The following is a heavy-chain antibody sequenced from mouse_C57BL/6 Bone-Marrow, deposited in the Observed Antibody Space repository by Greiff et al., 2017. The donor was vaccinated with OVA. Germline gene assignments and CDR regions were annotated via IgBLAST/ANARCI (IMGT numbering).Heavy chain of an antibody. CDR1: GFTFSSYA. CDR2: ISDGGSYT. V-gene: IGHV5-4*03. Sequence: EVKVVESGGGLVKPGGSLKLSCAASGFTFSSYAMSWVRQTPEKRLEWVATISDGGSYTYYPDNVKGRFTISRDNAKNNLYLQMSHLKSEDTAMYYCAKGYSLDYWGQGTTLTVSS. J-gene: IGHJ2*01. D-gene: IGHD2-3*01. CDR3: AKGYSLDY.